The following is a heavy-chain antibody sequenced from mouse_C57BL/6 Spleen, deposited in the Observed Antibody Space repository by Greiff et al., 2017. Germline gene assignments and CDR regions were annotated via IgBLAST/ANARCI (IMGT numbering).Heavy chain of an antibody. CDR3: TREGGLRRYLDY. Sequence: QVQLQQSGAELVRPGASVTLSCKASGYTFTDCEMHWVKQTPVHGLEWIGAIDPENGGTAYNQKFKGKAILTADQSSSTAYMWLRSLTSEDSAGYYCTREGGLRRYLDYGGQGTTRTVSS. CDR2: IDPENGGT. CDR1: GYTFTDCE. D-gene: IGHD2-4*01. J-gene: IGHJ2*01. V-gene: IGHV1-15*01.